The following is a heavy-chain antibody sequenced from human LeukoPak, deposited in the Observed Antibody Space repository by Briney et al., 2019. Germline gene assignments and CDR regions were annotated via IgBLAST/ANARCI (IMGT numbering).Heavy chain of an antibody. J-gene: IGHJ6*02. Sequence: ASVKVSCKASGYTFTSYYMHWVRQAPGQGLEWMGIINPSGGSTSYAQKFQGRVTMTRDTSTSTVYMELSSLRSEDTAVYYCAREPREAVAGTSVHYYYGMDVWGQGTTVTVSS. D-gene: IGHD6-19*01. CDR3: AREPREAVAGTSVHYYYGMDV. CDR2: INPSGGST. CDR1: GYTFTSYY. V-gene: IGHV1-46*01.